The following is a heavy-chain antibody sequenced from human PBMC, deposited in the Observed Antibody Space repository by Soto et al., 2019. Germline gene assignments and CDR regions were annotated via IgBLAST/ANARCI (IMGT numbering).Heavy chain of an antibody. CDR1: GFTFRTDA. D-gene: IGHD3-10*01. Sequence: RLSCAASGFTFRTDAMNWVRQAPGKGLEWISAITGSGSYTYYAGSVRGRFSISRDNSQNTLYLQMNNLRGDDTAIYYCAKIPTGSGSSKFDYWGQGIQVTVSS. CDR3: AKIPTGSGSSKFDY. J-gene: IGHJ4*02. CDR2: ITGSGSYT. V-gene: IGHV3-23*01.